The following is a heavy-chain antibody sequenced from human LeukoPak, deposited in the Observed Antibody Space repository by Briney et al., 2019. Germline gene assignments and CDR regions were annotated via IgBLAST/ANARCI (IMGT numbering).Heavy chain of an antibody. CDR1: GYNFSVYY. CDR2: MDPNSGDT. J-gene: IGHJ3*01. Sequence: GASVNVSCKGSGYNFSVYYMHWVRLAPGQGLELMGWMDPNSGDTSYSPKFQSRGSMTRDTSITTAYMVLSSSTFADSAMYYCATRGGLTRTGIAMWGHGTMVTVSS. V-gene: IGHV1-2*02. CDR3: ATRGGLTRTGIAM. D-gene: IGHD2-8*02.